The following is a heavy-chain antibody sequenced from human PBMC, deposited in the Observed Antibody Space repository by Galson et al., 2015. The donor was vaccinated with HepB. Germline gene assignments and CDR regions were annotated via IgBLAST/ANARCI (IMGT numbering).Heavy chain of an antibody. Sequence: SLRLSCAASGFTFSSYDMHWVRHAPGKGLEWVSAFGSAGDSYYPGSVKGRFAISRENAKNSLYLQMNSLRAGDTAVYYCARGGAGRDNWHFDLWGRGTLVTVSS. V-gene: IGHV3-13*01. CDR1: GFTFSSYD. J-gene: IGHJ2*01. CDR2: FGSAGDS. D-gene: IGHD1-26*01. CDR3: ARGGAGRDNWHFDL.